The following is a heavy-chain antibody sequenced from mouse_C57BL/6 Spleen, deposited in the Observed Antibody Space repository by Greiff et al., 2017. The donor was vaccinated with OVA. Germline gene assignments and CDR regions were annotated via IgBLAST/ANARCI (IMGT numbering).Heavy chain of an antibody. D-gene: IGHD1-1*01. V-gene: IGHV1-72*01. CDR2: IDPISGGT. CDR3: ARGDYYGSDAMDY. CDR1: GYTFTSYW. Sequence: QVQLQQPGAELVKPGASVKLSCKASGYTFTSYWMHWVKQRPGRGLEWIGRIDPISGGTKYNEKFKSKATLTVDKPSSTAYMQLSSLTSEDSAVYYCARGDYYGSDAMDYWGQGTSVTVSS. J-gene: IGHJ4*01.